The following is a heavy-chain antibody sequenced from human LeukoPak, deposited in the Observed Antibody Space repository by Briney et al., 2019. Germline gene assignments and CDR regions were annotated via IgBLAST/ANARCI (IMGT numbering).Heavy chain of an antibody. J-gene: IGHJ4*02. CDR3: ARAKEDYYGSGTYSTYD. D-gene: IGHD3-10*01. CDR2: IKQDGSEK. V-gene: IGHV3-7*01. CDR1: GFTFSSYW. Sequence: GGSLRLSCAASGFTFSSYWMSWVRQAPGKGLEWVSNIKQDGSEKYYVDSVKGRFTISRDNAKNSLYLQMNSLRAEDTAVYYCARAKEDYYGSGTYSTYDWGQGTLVTVSS.